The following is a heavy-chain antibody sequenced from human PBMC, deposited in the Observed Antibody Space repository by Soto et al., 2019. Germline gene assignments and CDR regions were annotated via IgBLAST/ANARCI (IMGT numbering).Heavy chain of an antibody. V-gene: IGHV5-51*01. CDR1: GYSFTSYW. D-gene: IGHD5-12*01. CDR2: IYPGDSDT. Sequence: PGESLKISCKGSGYSFTSYWIGWVRQMPWKGLEWMGIIYPGDSDTRYSPSFQGQVTISADKSISTAYLQWSSLKASDTAMYYCARGAQSGYDYKAWFDPWRQATLVTVSS. J-gene: IGHJ5*02. CDR3: ARGAQSGYDYKAWFDP.